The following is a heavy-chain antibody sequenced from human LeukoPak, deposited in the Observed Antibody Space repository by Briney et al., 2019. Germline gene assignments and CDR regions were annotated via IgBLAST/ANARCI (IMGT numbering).Heavy chain of an antibody. J-gene: IGHJ4*02. Sequence: GGSLRLSCAASGFTFSSYAMSWVRQAPGKGLEWVSAIVGSGDSTYYADSVKGRFTISRDNSKNTLYLQMNSLRAEDTAVCYCAKGICSGGSCYQTYDYWGQGTLVTVAS. D-gene: IGHD2-15*01. CDR2: IVGSGDST. V-gene: IGHV3-23*01. CDR3: AKGICSGGSCYQTYDY. CDR1: GFTFSSYA.